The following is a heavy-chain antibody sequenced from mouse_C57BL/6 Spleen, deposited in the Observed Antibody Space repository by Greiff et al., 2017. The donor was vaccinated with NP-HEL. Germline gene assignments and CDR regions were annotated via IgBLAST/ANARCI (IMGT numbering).Heavy chain of an antibody. CDR3: ARGDYDYFDY. D-gene: IGHD2-4*01. V-gene: IGHV1-19*01. CDR2: INPYNGGT. J-gene: IGHJ2*01. CDR1: GYTFTDYY. Sequence: EVQLQQSGPVLVKPGASVKMSCKASGYTFTDYYMNWVKQSHGKSLEWIGVINPYNGGTSYNQKFKGTATLTVDKSSSTAYMELNSLTSEDSAVYYCARGDYDYFDYWGQGTTLTVSS.